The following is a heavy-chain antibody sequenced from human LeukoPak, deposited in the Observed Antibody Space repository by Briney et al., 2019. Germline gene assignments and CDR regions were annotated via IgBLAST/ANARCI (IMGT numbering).Heavy chain of an antibody. V-gene: IGHV1-18*01. J-gene: IGHJ6*02. D-gene: IGHD3-22*01. CDR1: GYTFTSYG. CDR2: ISAYNGNT. Sequence: ASVKVSCKASGYTFTSYGISWVRQAPGQGLEWMGRISAYNGNTNYAQKLQGRVTMTTDTSTSTAYMELRSLRSDDTAVYYCARDSYDSSGYYYYGMDVWGQGTTVIVSS. CDR3: ARDSYDSSGYYYYGMDV.